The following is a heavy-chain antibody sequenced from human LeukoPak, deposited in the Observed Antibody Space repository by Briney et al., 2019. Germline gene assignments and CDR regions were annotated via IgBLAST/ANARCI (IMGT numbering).Heavy chain of an antibody. Sequence: PGGSLRLSCVGSGFSIRDSGMSWVRQAPGKGLEWVLSISGSRSGSGTNTAGSVKGRFTISRDSSKDTLYLQMKNLRAEDTAVYYCAREMGGWANYLDYWGQGALVIVSS. J-gene: IGHJ4*02. CDR1: GFSIRDSG. CDR2: ISGSRSGSGT. D-gene: IGHD3-16*01. CDR3: AREMGGWANYLDY. V-gene: IGHV3-23*01.